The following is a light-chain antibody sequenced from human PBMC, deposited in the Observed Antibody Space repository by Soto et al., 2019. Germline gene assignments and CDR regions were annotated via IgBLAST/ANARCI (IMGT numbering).Light chain of an antibody. J-gene: IGLJ2*01. V-gene: IGLV2-23*01. Sequence: QSALTQSASVSGSPGQSITISCTGTSSDIGSYNLVSWYQQHPGKAPKLMIYEGSKRPSGVSNSFSGSKSGNTASLTISGLQAEDEADYYCCSYAGSSTVIFGGGTKLTVL. CDR2: EGS. CDR1: SSDIGSYNL. CDR3: CSYAGSSTVI.